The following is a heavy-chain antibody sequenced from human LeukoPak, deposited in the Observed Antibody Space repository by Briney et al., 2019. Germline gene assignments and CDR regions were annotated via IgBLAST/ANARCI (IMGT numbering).Heavy chain of an antibody. CDR1: GGSFSGYY. CDR2: INHSGST. V-gene: IGHV4-34*01. CDR3: ARILGYSYGYRYYFDY. J-gene: IGHJ4*02. Sequence: SETLSLTCAVYGGSFSGYYWSWIRQPPGKGLEWLGEINHSGSTNYNPSLKSRVTISVDTSKNQFSLKLSSVTAADTAVYYCARILGYSYGYRYYFDYWGQGTLVTVSS. D-gene: IGHD5-18*01.